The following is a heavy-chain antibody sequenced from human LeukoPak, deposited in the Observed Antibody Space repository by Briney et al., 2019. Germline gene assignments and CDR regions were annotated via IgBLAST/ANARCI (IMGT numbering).Heavy chain of an antibody. CDR3: AASGFGFGELPSYFYYYMDV. V-gene: IGHV1-2*02. J-gene: IGHJ6*03. CDR1: GYTFTGYY. CDR2: INPNSGGT. Sequence: AASVKVSCKASGYTFTGYYMHWVRQAPGQGLEWMGWINPNSGGTNYAQKFQGRVTITRDMSTGTAYMELSSLRSEDTAVYYCAASGFGFGELPSYFYYYMDVWGKGTTVTISS. D-gene: IGHD3-10*01.